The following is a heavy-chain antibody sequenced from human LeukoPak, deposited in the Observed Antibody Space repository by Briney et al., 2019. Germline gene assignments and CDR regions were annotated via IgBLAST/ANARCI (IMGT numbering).Heavy chain of an antibody. CDR1: GGSISSGGYS. CDR3: ARNNDGIAAAELDY. CDR2: IYHSGST. J-gene: IGHJ4*02. V-gene: IGHV4-30-2*01. D-gene: IGHD6-13*01. Sequence: PSETLSLTCAVSGGSISSGGYSWSWIRQPPGKGLEWIGYIYHSGSTYYNPSLKSRVTISVDTSKNQFSLKLSSVTAADTAVYYCARNNDGIAAAELDYWGQGTLVTVSS.